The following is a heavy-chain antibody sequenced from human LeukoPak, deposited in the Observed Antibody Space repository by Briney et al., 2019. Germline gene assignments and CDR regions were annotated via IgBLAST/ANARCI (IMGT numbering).Heavy chain of an antibody. CDR3: ARRGDYDSSGYYGNFDY. D-gene: IGHD3-22*01. J-gene: IGHJ4*02. CDR2: IYHSGST. Sequence: SETLSLTCAVSGGSISSSNWWSWVRQPPGKGLEWIGEIYHSGSTNYNPSLKSRVTISVDKSKNQFSLKLSSVTAADTAVYCCARRGDYDSSGYYGNFDYWGQGTLVTVSS. CDR1: GGSISSSNW. V-gene: IGHV4-4*01.